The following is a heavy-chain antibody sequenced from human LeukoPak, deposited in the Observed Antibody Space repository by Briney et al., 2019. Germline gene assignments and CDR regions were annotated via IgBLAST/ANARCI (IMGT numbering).Heavy chain of an antibody. J-gene: IGHJ4*02. D-gene: IGHD5-24*01. Sequence: PSETLSLTCTGAGVSVSSGSYYWSWIRQPPGKGLEWIGYIYYSGSTNYNPSLKSRVTISVDTSKNQFSLKLSSVTAADTAVYYCATSRDGYNNGGYWGQGTLVTVSS. CDR2: IYYSGST. CDR1: GVSVSSGSYY. V-gene: IGHV4-61*01. CDR3: ATSRDGYNNGGY.